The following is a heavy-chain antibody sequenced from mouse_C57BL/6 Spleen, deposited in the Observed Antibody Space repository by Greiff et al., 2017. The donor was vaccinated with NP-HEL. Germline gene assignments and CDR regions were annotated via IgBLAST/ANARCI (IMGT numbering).Heavy chain of an antibody. CDR2: INYDGSST. V-gene: IGHV5-16*01. J-gene: IGHJ2*01. CDR1: GFTFSDYY. Sequence: EVMLVESEGGLVQPGSSMKLSCTASGFTFSDYYMAWVRQVPEKGLEWVANINYDGSSTYYLASLKSRFFISRDNAKNILYLQMSSLKSEDTATYYCARFDYDYDQYYFDYWGQGTTLTVSS. CDR3: ARFDYDYDQYYFDY. D-gene: IGHD2-4*01.